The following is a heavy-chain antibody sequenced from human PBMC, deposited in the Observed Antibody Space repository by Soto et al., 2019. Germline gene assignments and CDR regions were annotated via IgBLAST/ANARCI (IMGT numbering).Heavy chain of an antibody. Sequence: PSETLSLTCAVSGGSISSRNWWSWVRQPPGKGLEWIGEVYHGGSTSYNPSLKSRVTMSVDKSKNQFSLKLTSVTAADTAVYHCPSRGYNYVSTPFYFDYWGLGTLVTVSS. CDR2: VYHGGST. CDR3: PSRGYNYVSTPFYFDY. J-gene: IGHJ4*02. D-gene: IGHD5-18*01. CDR1: GGSISSRNW. V-gene: IGHV4-4*02.